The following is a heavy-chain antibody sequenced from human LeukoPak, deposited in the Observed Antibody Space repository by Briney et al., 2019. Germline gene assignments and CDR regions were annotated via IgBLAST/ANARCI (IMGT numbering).Heavy chain of an antibody. CDR2: IYYSGST. J-gene: IGHJ4*02. V-gene: IGHV4-31*02. D-gene: IGHD1-14*01. CDR1: GFTFSSYA. Sequence: LRLSCAASGFTFSSYAMSWIRQHPGKGLEWIGYIYYSGSTYYNPSLKSRVTISVDTSKNQFSLKLSSVTAADTAVYYCARGGNLQTFDYWGQGTLVTVSS. CDR3: ARGGNLQTFDY.